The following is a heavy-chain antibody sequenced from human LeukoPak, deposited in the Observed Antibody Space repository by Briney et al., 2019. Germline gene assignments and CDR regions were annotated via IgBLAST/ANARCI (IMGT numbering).Heavy chain of an antibody. D-gene: IGHD3-10*01. J-gene: IGHJ4*02. CDR3: ARAKRPMVLDH. CDR1: GVTMSIEW. Sequence: GGSLRLSCAPSGVTMSIEWMNCVGQGRGRGLEKVANIKPDGREGYYVDSVNGRFTLSRDNAQNSQYLQMNSLSDDDTAVYYCARAKRPMVLDHWGQGTLVTVSS. V-gene: IGHV3-7*03. CDR2: IKPDGREG.